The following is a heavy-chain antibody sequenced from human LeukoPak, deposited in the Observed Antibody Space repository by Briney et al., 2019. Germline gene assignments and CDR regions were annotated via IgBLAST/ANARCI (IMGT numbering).Heavy chain of an antibody. CDR3: ARGAAAGTWSYYFDY. J-gene: IGHJ4*02. CDR2: IYTSGST. D-gene: IGHD6-13*01. Sequence: PSETLSLTCTVSGGSISSYYWSWIRQPAGKGLEWIGRIYTSGSTNYNPSLKSRVTMSVDTSKNQFSLKLSSVTAADTAVYYCARGAAAGTWSYYFDYWGQGTLVTVSS. CDR1: GGSISSYY. V-gene: IGHV4-4*07.